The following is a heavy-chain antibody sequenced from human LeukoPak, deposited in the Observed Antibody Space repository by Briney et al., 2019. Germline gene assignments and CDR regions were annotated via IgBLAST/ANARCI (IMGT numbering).Heavy chain of an antibody. CDR2: ISAYNGNT. J-gene: IGHJ4*02. D-gene: IGHD3-3*01. Sequence: ASVKVSCKASGYTFTSYGISWVRQALGQGLEWMGWISAYNGNTNYAQKLQGRVTMTTDTSTSTAYMELRSLRSDDTAVYYCARDPLEWPSYYFDYWGQGTLVTVSS. CDR1: GYTFTSYG. CDR3: ARDPLEWPSYYFDY. V-gene: IGHV1-18*01.